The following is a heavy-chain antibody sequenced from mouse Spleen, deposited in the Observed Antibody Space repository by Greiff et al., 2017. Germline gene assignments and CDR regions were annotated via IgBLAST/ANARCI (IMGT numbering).Heavy chain of an antibody. CDR2: IYPGDGDT. CDR1: GYAFSSSW. V-gene: IGHV1-82*01. J-gene: IGHJ4*01. D-gene: IGHD1-2*01. CDR3: ARHGRGGAMDY. Sequence: VKLQQSGPELVKPGASVKISCKASGYAFSSSWMNWVKQRPGKGLEWIGRIYPGDGDTNYNGKFKGKATLTADKSSSTAYMQLSSLTSEDSAVYFCARHGRGGAMDYWGQGTSVTVSS.